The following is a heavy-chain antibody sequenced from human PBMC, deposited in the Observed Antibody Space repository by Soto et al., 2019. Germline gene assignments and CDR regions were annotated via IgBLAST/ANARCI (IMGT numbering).Heavy chain of an antibody. V-gene: IGHV3-43*01. D-gene: IGHD5-12*01. CDR3: AKSGRMAAITPYYYYYMDV. J-gene: IGHJ6*03. Sequence: PGGSLRLSCAASGFTFDDYTMHWVRQAPGKGLEWVSLISWDGGSTYYADSVKGRFTISRDNSKNSLYLQMNSLRTEDTALYYCAKSGRMAAITPYYYYYMDVWGKGTTVTVSS. CDR2: ISWDGGST. CDR1: GFTFDDYT.